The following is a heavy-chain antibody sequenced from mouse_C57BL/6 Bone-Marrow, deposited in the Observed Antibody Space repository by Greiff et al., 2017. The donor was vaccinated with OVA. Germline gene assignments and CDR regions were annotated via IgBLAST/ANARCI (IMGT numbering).Heavy chain of an antibody. Sequence: VQLQQPGAELVMPGASVKLSCKASGYTFTSYWMHWVKQRPGQGLEWIGEIDPSDSYTNYNQKFKGKSTLTVDKSSSTASMQLSSLTSEDSAVYYCARSAMDYWGQGTSVTVSS. V-gene: IGHV1-69*01. CDR3: ARSAMDY. CDR1: GYTFTSYW. J-gene: IGHJ4*01. CDR2: IDPSDSYT.